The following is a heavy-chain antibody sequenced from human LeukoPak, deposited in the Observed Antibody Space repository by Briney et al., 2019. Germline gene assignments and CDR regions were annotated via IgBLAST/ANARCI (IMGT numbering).Heavy chain of an antibody. Sequence: GASVKVSCKASGYTFTSYGISWVRQAPGQGLEWMGWISAYNGNTNYAQKLQGRVTMTTDTSTSTAYMELRSLRSDDTAVYYCARGIAAAGRWPWFDPWGQGTLVTVSS. CDR1: GYTFTSYG. D-gene: IGHD6-13*01. CDR3: ARGIAAAGRWPWFDP. CDR2: ISAYNGNT. V-gene: IGHV1-18*01. J-gene: IGHJ5*02.